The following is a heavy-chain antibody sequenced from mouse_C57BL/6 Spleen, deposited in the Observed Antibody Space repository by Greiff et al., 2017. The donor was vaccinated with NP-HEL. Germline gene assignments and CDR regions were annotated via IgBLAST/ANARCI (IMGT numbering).Heavy chain of an antibody. CDR1: GYAFSSSW. J-gene: IGHJ4*01. CDR2: IYPGDGDT. V-gene: IGHV1-82*01. D-gene: IGHD1-1*01. CDR3: AKSTVVALYYYAMDY. Sequence: VKLMESGPELVKPGASVKISCKASGYAFSSSWMNWVKQRPGKGLEWIGRIYPGDGDTNYNGKFKGKATLTADKSSSTAYMQLSSLTSEDSAVYFCAKSTVVALYYYAMDYWGQGTSVTVSS.